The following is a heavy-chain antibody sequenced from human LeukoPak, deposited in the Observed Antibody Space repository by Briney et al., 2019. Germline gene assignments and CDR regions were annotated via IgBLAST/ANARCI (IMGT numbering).Heavy chain of an antibody. CDR2: INPNSGGT. J-gene: IGHJ4*02. CDR3: ARERYSSSQVDY. Sequence: ASVKVSCKASGYTFTGYYMHWVRQAPGQGLEWMGWINPNSGGTNYAQKFQGRVTMTRDTSISTADMELSRLRSDDTAVYYCARERYSSSQVDYWGQGTLVTVSS. CDR1: GYTFTGYY. V-gene: IGHV1-2*02. D-gene: IGHD6-6*01.